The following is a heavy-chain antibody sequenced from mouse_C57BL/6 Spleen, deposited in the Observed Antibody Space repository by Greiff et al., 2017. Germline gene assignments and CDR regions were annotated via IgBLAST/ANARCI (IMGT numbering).Heavy chain of an antibody. Sequence: VKLQQSGAELVKPGASVKISCKASGYAFSSYWMNWVKQRPGKGLEWIGQIYPGDGDTNYNGKFKGKATLTADKSSSTAYMQLSSLTSEDSAVYFGAREELGRYFDYWGQGTTLTVSS. CDR3: AREELGRYFDY. J-gene: IGHJ2*01. V-gene: IGHV1-80*01. CDR2: IYPGDGDT. CDR1: GYAFSSYW.